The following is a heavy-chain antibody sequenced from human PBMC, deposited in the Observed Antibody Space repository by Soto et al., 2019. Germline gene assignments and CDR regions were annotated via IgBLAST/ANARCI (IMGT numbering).Heavy chain of an antibody. CDR1: GYKFTTYW. J-gene: IGHJ4*02. D-gene: IGHD4-17*01. Sequence: GESLKISCKGSGYKFTTYWIGWVRQMPGKGLEWMAIIYPDDSDSRYSPSFQGQVTISADKSISTAYLQWSSLKASDTAIYYCVATYGDYLDYWGQGTLVTVSS. CDR2: IYPDDSDS. V-gene: IGHV5-51*01. CDR3: VATYGDYLDY.